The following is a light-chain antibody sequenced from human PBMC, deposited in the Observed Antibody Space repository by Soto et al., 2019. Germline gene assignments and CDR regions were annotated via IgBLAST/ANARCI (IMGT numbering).Light chain of an antibody. V-gene: IGKV1-5*01. CDR1: QGISNW. CDR3: QQYHEYW. Sequence: DIQMTQSPSTLSASIGDTVTVACRASQGISNWLAWYQQKPGKAPKLLIFHASSLESGVPSRFSGSGSGTEFTLTISSLQPDDFATYYCQQYHEYWFGQGTKVDIK. J-gene: IGKJ1*01. CDR2: HAS.